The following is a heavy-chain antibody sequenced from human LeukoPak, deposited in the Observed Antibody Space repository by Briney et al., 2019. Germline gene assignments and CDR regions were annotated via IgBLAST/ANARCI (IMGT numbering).Heavy chain of an antibody. CDR1: GFTFSSYW. V-gene: IGHV3-74*01. CDR3: AKDRGSTFDY. D-gene: IGHD3-10*01. J-gene: IGHJ4*02. CDR2: INSGGSST. Sequence: GGSLRLSCAASGFTFSSYWMHWVRLAPGKGLVWVSSINSGGSSTTYADSVKGRFTISRDNAKNTLYLQMNSLRAEDTAVYYCAKDRGSTFDYWGQGTLVTVSS.